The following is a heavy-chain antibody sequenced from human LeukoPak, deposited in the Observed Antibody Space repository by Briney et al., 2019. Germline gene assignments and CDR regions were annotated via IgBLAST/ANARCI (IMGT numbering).Heavy chain of an antibody. J-gene: IGHJ4*02. CDR3: AKSGLNRFDY. Sequence: GGSLRLSCAASGFTFSSYSMNWVRQAPGKGLEWVSTISGAVGNTHYADSVKGRFTISRDNSKNTLYLQMNSLRAEDTAIYYCAKSGLNRFDYWGQGTLVTVSS. CDR2: ISGAVGNT. D-gene: IGHD2-15*01. CDR1: GFTFSSYS. V-gene: IGHV3-23*01.